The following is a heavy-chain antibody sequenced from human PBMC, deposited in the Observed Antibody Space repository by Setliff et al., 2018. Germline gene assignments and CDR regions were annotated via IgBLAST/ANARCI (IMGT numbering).Heavy chain of an antibody. CDR1: GYTFTDHF. Sequence: GASVKVSCKASGYTFTDHFIHWVRQAPGQGLEWMGWINLNSGGTIYAQRFQGRVTMTRDTSISTAYMELSGLQSDDTAVFYCARGSEATSLRPFDIWGQGTMVTVSS. V-gene: IGHV1-2*02. CDR3: ARGSEATSLRPFDI. J-gene: IGHJ3*02. D-gene: IGHD3-3*01. CDR2: INLNSGGT.